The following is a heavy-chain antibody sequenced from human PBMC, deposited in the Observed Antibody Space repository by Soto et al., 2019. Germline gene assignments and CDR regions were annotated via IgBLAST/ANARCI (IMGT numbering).Heavy chain of an antibody. J-gene: IGHJ4*02. V-gene: IGHV3-30-3*01. CDR1: GFTFSSYA. CDR2: ISYDGSNK. CDR3: ARDGEVTYYDFWSGYRFDY. Sequence: GGSLRLSCAASGFTFSSYAMHWVRQAPGKGLEWVAVISYDGSNKYYADSVKGRFTISRDNSKNTLYLQMNSLRAEDTAVYYCARDGEVTYYDFWSGYRFDYWGQGTLVTVSS. D-gene: IGHD3-3*01.